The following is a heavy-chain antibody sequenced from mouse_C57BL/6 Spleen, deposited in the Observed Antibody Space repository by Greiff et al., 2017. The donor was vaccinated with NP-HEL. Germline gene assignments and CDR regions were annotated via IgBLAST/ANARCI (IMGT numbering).Heavy chain of an antibody. CDR1: GFNIKDDY. V-gene: IGHV14-4*01. D-gene: IGHD2-5*01. CDR2: IDPENGDT. Sequence: VQLQQSGAELVRPGASVKLSCTASGFNIKDDYMHWVKQRPEQGLEWIGWIDPENGDTEYASKFQGKATITADTSSNTAYLQLSSLTSEDTAVYYCTRYSTYYFDYWGQGTTLTVSS. J-gene: IGHJ2*01. CDR3: TRYSTYYFDY.